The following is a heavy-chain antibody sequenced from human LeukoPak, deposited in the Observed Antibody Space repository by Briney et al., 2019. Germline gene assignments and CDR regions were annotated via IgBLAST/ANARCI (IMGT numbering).Heavy chain of an antibody. CDR3: ASLAPAGPFDY. Sequence: PSETLSLTCTVSGGSISSYYWSWIRQPPGKGLEWIGYIYYSGTTSYHPSLKSRVTISIDTSTNQFSLKLSSVTAADTAAYYCASLAPAGPFDYWGQGTLVTVSS. D-gene: IGHD6-13*01. CDR2: IYYSGTT. V-gene: IGHV4-59*01. CDR1: GGSISSYY. J-gene: IGHJ4*02.